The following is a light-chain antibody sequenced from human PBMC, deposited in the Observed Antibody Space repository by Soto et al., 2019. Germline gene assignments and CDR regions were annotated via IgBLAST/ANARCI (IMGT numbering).Light chain of an antibody. CDR3: QHYGHAGT. J-gene: IGKJ1*01. V-gene: IGKV3-20*01. Sequence: VLTQSTGTLSLSAGERAPLSCRASQRVGSSYLAWYQHKPDQAPRLLIYGASIRATGIPDRFSGSGSGTDFTLTITSLEPEDFAVYYCQHYGHAGTFGQG. CDR1: QRVGSSY. CDR2: GAS.